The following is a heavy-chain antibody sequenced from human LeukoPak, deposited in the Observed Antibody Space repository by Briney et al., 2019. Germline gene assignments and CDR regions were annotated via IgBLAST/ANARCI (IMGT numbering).Heavy chain of an antibody. D-gene: IGHD3-22*01. CDR1: GFTFDDYG. Sequence: GGSLRLSCAASGFTFDDYGMSWVRQAPGRGLEWVSGINWNGGSTGYADSVKGRFTISRDNAKNSLYLQMNSLRAEDTALYYCARDRIYYYDSSGYLDAFDIWGQGTMVTVSS. CDR3: ARDRIYYYDSSGYLDAFDI. J-gene: IGHJ3*02. V-gene: IGHV3-20*04. CDR2: INWNGGST.